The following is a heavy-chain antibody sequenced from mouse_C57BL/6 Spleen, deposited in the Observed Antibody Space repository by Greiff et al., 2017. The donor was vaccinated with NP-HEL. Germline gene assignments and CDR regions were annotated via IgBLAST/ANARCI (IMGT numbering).Heavy chain of an antibody. J-gene: IGHJ1*03. CDR1: GYTFTDYN. D-gene: IGHD2-1*01. Sequence: VQLQQSGPELVKPGASVKIPCKASGYTFTDYNMDWVKQSHGKSLEWIGDINPNNGGTIYNQKFKGKATLTVDKSSSTAYMELRSLTSEDTAVYYCARPLYGNYVLYWHFDVWGTGTTVTVSS. V-gene: IGHV1-18*01. CDR2: INPNNGGT. CDR3: ARPLYGNYVLYWHFDV.